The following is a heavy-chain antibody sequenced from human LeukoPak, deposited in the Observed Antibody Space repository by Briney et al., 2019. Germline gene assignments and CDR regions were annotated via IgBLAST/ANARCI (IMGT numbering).Heavy chain of an antibody. J-gene: IGHJ4*02. CDR3: ARSDAVAAPGH. CDR2: ISSGSDTI. D-gene: IGHD6-19*01. Sequence: QPGGSLRLSCAASGFTFNNYEMNRVRQAPGKGLEWISYISSGSDTIYYADSVRGRFTTSRDNAKNSLYLQMNSLGAADTAVHYCARSDAVAAPGHWGQGTLVTVSS. CDR1: GFTFNNYE. V-gene: IGHV3-48*03.